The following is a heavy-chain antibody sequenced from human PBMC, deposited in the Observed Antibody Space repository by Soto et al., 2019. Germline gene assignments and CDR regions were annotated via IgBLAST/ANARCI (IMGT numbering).Heavy chain of an antibody. D-gene: IGHD1-7*01. CDR1: GYTLTELS. CDR3: ATLFSGTTWVDPDWDY. V-gene: IGHV1-24*01. Sequence: ASVKVSCKVSGYTLTELSMHWVRQAPGKGLEWMGGFDPEDGETIYAQKFQGRVTMTEDTSTDTAYMELSSLRSEDTAVYYCATLFSGTTWVDPDWDYWGQGTLVTVSS. J-gene: IGHJ4*02. CDR2: FDPEDGET.